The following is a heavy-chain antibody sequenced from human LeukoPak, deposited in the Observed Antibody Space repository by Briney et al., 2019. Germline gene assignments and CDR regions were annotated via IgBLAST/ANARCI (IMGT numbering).Heavy chain of an antibody. CDR1: GYTFTSYG. D-gene: IGHD2-2*01. V-gene: IGHV1-18*01. CDR3: ARDSVVVPAAAYYYYMDV. Sequence: GASVKVSCKASGYTFTSYGITWVRQAPGPGLEWMGWISAYNGNTNYAQKLQGRVTMTTDTSTSTAYMELRSLRSDGTAVYYCARDSVVVPAAAYYYYMDVWGKGTTVTVSS. CDR2: ISAYNGNT. J-gene: IGHJ6*03.